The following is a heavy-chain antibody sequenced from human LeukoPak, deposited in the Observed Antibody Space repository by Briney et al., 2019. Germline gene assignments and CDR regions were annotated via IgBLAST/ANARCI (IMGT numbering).Heavy chain of an antibody. CDR2: ISSSETT. CDR1: GGSVTSYY. J-gene: IGHJ5*02. V-gene: IGHV4-59*02. CDR3: AGGYCRDERCPVFPS. D-gene: IGHD2-15*01. Sequence: SETLSLTCSVSGGSVTSYYWNWVRQTPGKGLEWIGYISSSETTDYGPSFKSRVTMSLDTSKNQFSLKLSSVTAADTGVYYCAGGYCRDERCPVFPSWGQGTLVTVSS.